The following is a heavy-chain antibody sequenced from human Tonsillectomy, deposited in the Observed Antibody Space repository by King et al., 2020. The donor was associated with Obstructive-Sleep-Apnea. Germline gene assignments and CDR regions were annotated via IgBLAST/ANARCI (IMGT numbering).Heavy chain of an antibody. J-gene: IGHJ4*02. CDR1: GFTFRSFA. D-gene: IGHD4/OR15-4a*01. V-gene: IGHV3-23*04. Sequence: VQLVESGGGLVQPGGSLRLSCAASGFTFRSFAVMWVRQAPGKVLEWVSSIRCNGGSTYYADSVKGRFSIYRDNSKNTADLQMNSLRAEDTAVYYCAKGPFDYDPFDYWGQGTLVTVSS. CDR3: AKGPFDYDPFDY. CDR2: IRCNGGST.